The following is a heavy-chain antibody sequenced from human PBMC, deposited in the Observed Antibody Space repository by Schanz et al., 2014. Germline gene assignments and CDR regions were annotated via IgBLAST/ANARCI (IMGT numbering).Heavy chain of an antibody. D-gene: IGHD3-10*01. Sequence: QVQLQESGPGLVKPSGTLSLTCTVSGDSISNSHWWNWVRQPPGKGLEWIGVIYHGGTTIYNPSLESGVTISIDKSKNQFSVRLTIVTAADTAVYYCAREIESSMIRGVIDWGQGTLVTVSS. CDR1: GDSISNSHW. CDR3: AREIESSMIRGVID. CDR2: IYHGGTT. V-gene: IGHV4-4*02. J-gene: IGHJ4*02.